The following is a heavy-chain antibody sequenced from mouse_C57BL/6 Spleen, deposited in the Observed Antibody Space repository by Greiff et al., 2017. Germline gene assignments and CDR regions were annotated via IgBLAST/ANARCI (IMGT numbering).Heavy chain of an antibody. D-gene: IGHD2-10*01. V-gene: IGHV1-15*01. Sequence: VQLQQSGAELVRLGASVTLSCKASGYTFTDYEMHWVKQTPVHGLEWIGAIDPETGGTAYNQKFKGKAILTADKSSSTAYMELRSLTSEDSAVYYCTRSYSYYFDYWGQGTTLTVSS. CDR3: TRSYSYYFDY. CDR2: IDPETGGT. J-gene: IGHJ2*01. CDR1: GYTFTDYE.